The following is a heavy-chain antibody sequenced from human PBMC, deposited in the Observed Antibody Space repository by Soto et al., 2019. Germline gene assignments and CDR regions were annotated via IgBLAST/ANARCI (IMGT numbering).Heavy chain of an antibody. V-gene: IGHV3-74*01. CDR3: ARECQVRGVRDVMDV. D-gene: IGHD3-10*01. J-gene: IGHJ6*02. CDR1: GFTFSSYW. Sequence: EVQLVESGGGLVQPGGSLRLSCAASGFTFSSYWMHWVRQAPGKGLVWVSRINSDGSSTSYADSVKGRFTISRDNANNTLYLQMNSLQAEATGVYYCARECQVRGVRDVMDVWRQGSPVTVSS. CDR2: INSDGSST.